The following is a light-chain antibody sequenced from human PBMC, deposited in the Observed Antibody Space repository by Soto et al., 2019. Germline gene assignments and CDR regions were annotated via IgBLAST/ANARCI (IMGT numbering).Light chain of an antibody. CDR2: DAY. CDR3: QQRHMWPIT. V-gene: IGKV3-11*01. CDR1: QSFRGL. J-gene: IGKJ5*01. Sequence: EVVLTQSPVTLSLSPGERATLSCRASQSFRGLLAWYQQKNGQPPRILIYDAYNRDTGIPPRFSGSGSGTDFTLTISSLEPEDSEVYYCQQRHMWPITFGQGTRLEIK.